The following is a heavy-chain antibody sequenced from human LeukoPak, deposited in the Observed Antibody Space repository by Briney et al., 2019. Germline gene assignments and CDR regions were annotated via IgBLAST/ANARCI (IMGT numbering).Heavy chain of an antibody. CDR3: ARDAYYYGSGSYYSANYYYYYMDV. CDR1: GFTFSSYA. J-gene: IGHJ6*03. D-gene: IGHD3-10*01. Sequence: GGSLRLSCAASGFTFSSYAMHWVRQAPGKGLEWVAVISYDGSNKYYADSVKGRFTISRDNSKNTLYLQMNSLRAEDTAVYYSARDAYYYGSGSYYSANYYYYYMDVWGKGTTVTVSS. V-gene: IGHV3-30*04. CDR2: ISYDGSNK.